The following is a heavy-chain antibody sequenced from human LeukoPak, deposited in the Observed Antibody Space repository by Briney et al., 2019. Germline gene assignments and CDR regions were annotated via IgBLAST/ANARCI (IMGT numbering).Heavy chain of an antibody. CDR3: ARGPAMVRGVIGRFDP. CDR2: ISSSSSYI. J-gene: IGHJ5*02. V-gene: IGHV3-21*01. D-gene: IGHD3-10*01. Sequence: GGSLRLSCAASGFTFSSYSMNWVRQAPGEGLEWVSSISSSSSYIYYADSVKGRFTISRDNAKNSLYLQMNSLRAEDTAVYYCARGPAMVRGVIGRFDPWGQGTLVTVSS. CDR1: GFTFSSYS.